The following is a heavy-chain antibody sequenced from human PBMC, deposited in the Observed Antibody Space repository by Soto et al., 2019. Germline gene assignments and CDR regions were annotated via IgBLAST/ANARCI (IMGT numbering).Heavy chain of an antibody. J-gene: IGHJ6*02. V-gene: IGHV1-69*12. CDR2: IIPIFGTA. CDR1: GGTFSSYA. Sequence: QVQLVQSGAEVKKPGSSVKVSCKASGGTFSSYAISWVRQAPGPGLEWMGGIIPIFGTANYAQKFQGRVTITADESTSTAYMKLSSLRTEDTAVYYCARNPDTNYYYGMDVWGQGTTVTVSS. CDR3: ARNPDTNYYYGMDV.